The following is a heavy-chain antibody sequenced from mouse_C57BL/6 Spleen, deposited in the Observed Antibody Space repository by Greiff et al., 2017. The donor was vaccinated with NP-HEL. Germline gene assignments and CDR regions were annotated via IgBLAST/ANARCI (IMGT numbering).Heavy chain of an antibody. CDR3: ARVEITTVVHWYFDV. V-gene: IGHV5-16*01. J-gene: IGHJ1*03. CDR2: INYDGSST. CDR1: GFTFSDYY. Sequence: DVKLVESEGGLVQPGSSMKLSCTASGFTFSDYYMAWVRQVPEKGLEWVANINYDGSSTYYLDSLKSRFIISRDNAKNILYLQMSSLKSEDTATYYCARVEITTVVHWYFDVWGTGTTVTVSS. D-gene: IGHD1-1*01.